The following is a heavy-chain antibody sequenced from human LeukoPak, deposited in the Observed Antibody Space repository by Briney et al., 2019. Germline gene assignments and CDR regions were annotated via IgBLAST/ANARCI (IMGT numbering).Heavy chain of an antibody. V-gene: IGHV1-2*02. J-gene: IGHJ4*02. CDR3: MRAETMAHDY. D-gene: IGHD2-8*01. CDR1: GYTFTAYK. Sequence: ASVKVSCKASGYTFTAYKIHWVRQAPGQGLEWMGWINPNSGGTNYAQKFQDRVTMTGDTSVSTAYMALSRLKSDDTAVYYCMRAETMAHDYWGQGTLVTVSS. CDR2: INPNSGGT.